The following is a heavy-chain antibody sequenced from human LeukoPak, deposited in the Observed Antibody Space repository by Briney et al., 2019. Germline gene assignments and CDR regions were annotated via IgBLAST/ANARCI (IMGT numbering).Heavy chain of an antibody. CDR2: IYNGVNT. CDR3: ARSRAFNSGAFDP. J-gene: IGHJ5*02. Sequence: SETLSLTCTVSGASVSSVSYWSWIRQPPGKGVEWIAHIYNGVNTNYNPSLKSRFTISVETPKNQFSLRLNSVTAADTAVYYCARSRAFNSGAFDPWGQGRLVTVSS. CDR1: GASVSSVSY. V-gene: IGHV4-61*01. D-gene: IGHD1-26*01.